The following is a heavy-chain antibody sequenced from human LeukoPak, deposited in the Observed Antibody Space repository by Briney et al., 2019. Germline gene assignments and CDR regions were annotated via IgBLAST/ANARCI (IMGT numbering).Heavy chain of an antibody. CDR1: GGSFSGYY. J-gene: IGHJ3*02. V-gene: IGHV4-34*01. CDR3: ATKTYYYDSSGYYSAFDI. Sequence: SETLSLTCAVYGGSFSGYYWSWIRQPPGKGLEWIGEINHSGSTNYNPSLKSRVTISVDTSKNQLSLKLSSVTAADTAVYYCATKTYYYDSSGYYSAFDIWGQGTMVTVSS. CDR2: INHSGST. D-gene: IGHD3-22*01.